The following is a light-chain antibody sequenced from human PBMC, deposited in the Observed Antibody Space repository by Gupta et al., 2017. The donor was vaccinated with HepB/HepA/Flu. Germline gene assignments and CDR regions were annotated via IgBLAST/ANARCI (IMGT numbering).Light chain of an antibody. J-gene: IGKJ5*01. V-gene: IGKV3-20*01. CDR2: AAS. CDR3: QQYDTSPRT. CDR1: QSLRSRE. Sequence: DIVLTQSPGTLSLSPGESATLSCRASQSLRSREFAWYQQKPGQAPRLLIYAASNRATGISDRFSGSGSGTDFSLTISSLEPEDVAVYYCQQYDTSPRTFGQGTRLEIK.